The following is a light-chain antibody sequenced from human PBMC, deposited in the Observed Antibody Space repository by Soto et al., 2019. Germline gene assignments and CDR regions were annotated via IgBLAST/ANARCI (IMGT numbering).Light chain of an antibody. J-gene: IGLJ1*01. Sequence: QSVLTQPPSASGSPGQSVTISCTGTSSDVGRFNFVSWYQQHPGKATRLLIYEVTKRPSGVPDRLSGSKSGNAASLTVSGLQAEDEADYFFSSYTGSRDPYVFGTGTTVTV. CDR3: SSYTGSRDPYV. V-gene: IGLV2-8*01. CDR2: EVT. CDR1: SSDVGRFNF.